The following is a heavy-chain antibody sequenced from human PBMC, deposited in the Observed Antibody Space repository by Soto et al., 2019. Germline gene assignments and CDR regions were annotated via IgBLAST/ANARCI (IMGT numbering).Heavy chain of an antibody. CDR1: GFTFSSYA. D-gene: IGHD6-19*01. J-gene: IGHJ4*02. CDR2: ISGSGGRT. Sequence: PGGSLRLSCAASGFTFSSYAMSWVRQAPGKGLEWVSAISGSGGRTYYADSVKGRFTISRDNSKNTLYLQMNSLRAEDTAVYYCAKGDFPTKYSSGWYPDYWGQGTLVTVSS. V-gene: IGHV3-23*01. CDR3: AKGDFPTKYSSGWYPDY.